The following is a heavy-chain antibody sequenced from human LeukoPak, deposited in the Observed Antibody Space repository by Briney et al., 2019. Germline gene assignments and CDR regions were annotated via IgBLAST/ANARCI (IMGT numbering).Heavy chain of an antibody. CDR1: GFIFSNYW. J-gene: IGHJ4*02. CDR3: ARDRVWTVLY. Sequence: GGSLRLPCAASGFIFSNYWMNWVRQAPGKGLEWVANIKQDGSEEYYADSVKGRFTISRDNAKNSVYLQMNSLRADDTAVYYCARDRVWTVLYWGQGTLVTVSS. V-gene: IGHV3-7*01. D-gene: IGHD2-21*01. CDR2: IKQDGSEE.